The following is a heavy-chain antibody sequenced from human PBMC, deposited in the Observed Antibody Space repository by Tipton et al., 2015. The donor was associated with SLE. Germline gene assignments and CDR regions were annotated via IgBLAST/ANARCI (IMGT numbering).Heavy chain of an antibody. Sequence: TLSLTCTVSGDSINSHHWTWIRQPPGKGLEWIGYIYDSGSPHYNASLKSRVAISVDTSKKQLSLKLTSVTAADTAVYYCARYRQLGIWYYFDSWGQGTLVTVSS. J-gene: IGHJ4*02. CDR3: ARYRQLGIWYYFDS. V-gene: IGHV4-59*11. CDR1: GDSINSHH. CDR2: IYDSGSP. D-gene: IGHD6-13*01.